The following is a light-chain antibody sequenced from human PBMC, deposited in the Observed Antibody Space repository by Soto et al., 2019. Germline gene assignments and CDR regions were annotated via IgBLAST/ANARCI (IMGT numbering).Light chain of an antibody. V-gene: IGLV7-46*01. CDR3: LLFYSGPGV. CDR1: TGAVTSGHY. Sequence: QAVVTQETSVTVSPGETVTLTCGSSTGAVTSGHYSYWFQQKPGQAPRTLIYHTSNKHSWTPARFSGSLFGGKAALTLSGSQPEDEAEYYCLLFYSGPGVFGGGTQVTVL. J-gene: IGLJ2*01. CDR2: HTS.